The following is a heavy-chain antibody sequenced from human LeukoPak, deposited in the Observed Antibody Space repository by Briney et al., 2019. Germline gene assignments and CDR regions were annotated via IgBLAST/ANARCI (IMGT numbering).Heavy chain of an antibody. CDR2: IKSKSHGGTA. J-gene: IGHJ4*02. D-gene: IGHD5-12*01. V-gene: IGHV3-15*01. CDR1: GFTFNDAW. Sequence: GGSLRLSCATSGFTFNDAWMSWVRQAPGKGLVWVGRIKSKSHGGTADYATTVKGRFIISRDDSKNTVYLQMNSLKTEDTAVYYCATGRVATTNDYWGQGTLVTVSS. CDR3: ATGRVATTNDY.